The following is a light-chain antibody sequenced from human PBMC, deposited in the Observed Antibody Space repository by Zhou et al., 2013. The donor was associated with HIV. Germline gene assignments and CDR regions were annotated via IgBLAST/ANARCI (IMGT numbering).Light chain of an antibody. J-gene: IGKJ1*01. V-gene: IGKV1-27*01. CDR3: QNYNSVSRT. CDR2: GGS. CDR1: RDIGTY. Sequence: DIQMTQSPSSLSVFAGDSVTITCRASRDIGTYLAWYQQHPGKVPKLLIYGGSTLQSGVLSHFSGSGSGTNFTLTIEYLQPEDVATYYCQNYNSVSRTFGQGTKVDIK.